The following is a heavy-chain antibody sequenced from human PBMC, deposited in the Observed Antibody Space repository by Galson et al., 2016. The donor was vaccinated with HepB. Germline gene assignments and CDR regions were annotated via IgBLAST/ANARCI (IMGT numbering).Heavy chain of an antibody. CDR3: ARGRITIFGVVFPPDYGMDV. CDR1: GYTFITYY. CDR2: INPSGGST. J-gene: IGHJ6*02. D-gene: IGHD3-3*01. Sequence: SVKVSCKASGYTFITYYMHWVRQAPGQGLEWMGIINPSGGSTSYAQKFQGRVTMTRDTSTSTVYMELSSLRSEDTAVYYCARGRITIFGVVFPPDYGMDVWGQGTTVTGSS. V-gene: IGHV1-46*03.